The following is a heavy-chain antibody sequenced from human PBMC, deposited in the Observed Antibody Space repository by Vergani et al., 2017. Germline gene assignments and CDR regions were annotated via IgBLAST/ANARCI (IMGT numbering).Heavy chain of an antibody. V-gene: IGHV1-8*01. D-gene: IGHD3-3*01. CDR2: MNPNSGNT. J-gene: IGHJ3*02. CDR3: ARGGITIFGVVIIASDAFDI. Sequence: QVQLVPSGAEVKKPGASVKVSCKASGYTFTSYDINWVRQATXQGLEWMGWMNPNSGNTGYAQKFQGRVTMTRNTSISTAYMELSSLRSEDTAVYYCARGGITIFGVVIIASDAFDIWGQGTMVTVSS. CDR1: GYTFTSYD.